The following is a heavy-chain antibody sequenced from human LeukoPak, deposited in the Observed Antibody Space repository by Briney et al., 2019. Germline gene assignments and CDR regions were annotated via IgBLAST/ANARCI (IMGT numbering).Heavy chain of an antibody. V-gene: IGHV5-51*01. CDR1: GYSFTSYW. CDR3: ARPHFGGHIVVVTAFPGSAYVDY. D-gene: IGHD2-21*02. CDR2: IYPGDSDT. J-gene: IGHJ4*02. Sequence: GESLKISCKGSGYSFTSYWIGWVRQMPGKGLEWMGIIYPGDSDTRYSPSFQGQVTISADKSISTAYLQWSSLKASDTAMYYCARPHFGGHIVVVTAFPGSAYVDYWGQGTLVTVSS.